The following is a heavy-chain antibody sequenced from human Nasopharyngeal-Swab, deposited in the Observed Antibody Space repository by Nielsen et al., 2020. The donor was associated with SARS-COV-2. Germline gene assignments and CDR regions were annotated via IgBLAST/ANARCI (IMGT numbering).Heavy chain of an antibody. Sequence: GESLKISCAASGFTFSSYAMSWVRQAPGKGLEWVSAISGSGGSTYYADSVKGRFTISRDNSKNTLYLQMNSLRAEDTAVYYCAKGRGEGGRILIFDYWGQGTLVTVSS. V-gene: IGHV3-23*01. CDR1: GFTFSSYA. J-gene: IGHJ4*02. CDR3: AKGRGEGGRILIFDY. CDR2: ISGSGGST. D-gene: IGHD3-16*01.